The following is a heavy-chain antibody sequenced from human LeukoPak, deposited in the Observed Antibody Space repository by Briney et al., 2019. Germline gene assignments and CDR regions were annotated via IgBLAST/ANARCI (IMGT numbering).Heavy chain of an antibody. J-gene: IGHJ6*02. V-gene: IGHV3-7*04. CDR1: GFTFSSYW. CDR3: ARGGVDYGDYSLSYGMDV. Sequence: PGGSLRLSCAASGFTFSSYWMSWVRQAPGKGLEWVANIKQDGSEKYYVDSVKGRFTISRDNAKNSLYLQMNSLGAEDTAVYYCARGGVDYGDYSLSYGMDVWGQGTTVTVSS. D-gene: IGHD4-17*01. CDR2: IKQDGSEK.